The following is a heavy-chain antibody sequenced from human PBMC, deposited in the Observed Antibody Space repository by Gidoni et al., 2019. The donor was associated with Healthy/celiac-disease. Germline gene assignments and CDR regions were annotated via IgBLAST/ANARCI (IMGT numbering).Heavy chain of an antibody. Sequence: QVQLQESGPGLVKPSETLSLTCAVSGYSISSGSYWGWIRQPPGKGLEWIGSIYHSGSTYYNPSLKSRVTISVDTSKNQFSLKLSSVTAADTAVYYCARAGLAYCGGDCYAKSYALDYWGQGTLVTVSS. V-gene: IGHV4-38-2*01. CDR1: GYSISSGSY. CDR2: IYHSGST. CDR3: ARAGLAYCGGDCYAKSYALDY. J-gene: IGHJ4*02. D-gene: IGHD2-21*02.